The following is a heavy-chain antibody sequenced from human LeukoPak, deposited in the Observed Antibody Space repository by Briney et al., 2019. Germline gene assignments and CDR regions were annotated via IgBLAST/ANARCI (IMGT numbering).Heavy chain of an antibody. CDR3: ARVGSSGWYFDY. V-gene: IGHV3-30*19. Sequence: GGSLRLSCAASGFTFSSYGMPWVRQAPGKGLEWVAVIWYDGSDKYYADSVKGRFTISRDNSKNTLYLQMNSLRAEDTAVYYCARVGSSGWYFDYWGQGTLVTVSS. CDR1: GFTFSSYG. CDR2: IWYDGSDK. D-gene: IGHD6-19*01. J-gene: IGHJ4*02.